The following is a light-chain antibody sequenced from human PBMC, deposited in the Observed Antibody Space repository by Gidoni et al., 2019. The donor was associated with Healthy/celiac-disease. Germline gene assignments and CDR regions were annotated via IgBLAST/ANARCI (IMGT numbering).Light chain of an antibody. CDR1: QSVSSN. CDR3: QQYNNWPIT. V-gene: IGKV3-15*01. J-gene: IGKJ5*01. Sequence: EIVMTQSPATLSVSPGERATLSCRASQSVSSNLAWYQQKPGQAPSRLIYGASTRATGIPARFSGSGSGTEFTLTISSLQSEDFAVYYCQQYNNWPITFGQGTRLEIK. CDR2: GAS.